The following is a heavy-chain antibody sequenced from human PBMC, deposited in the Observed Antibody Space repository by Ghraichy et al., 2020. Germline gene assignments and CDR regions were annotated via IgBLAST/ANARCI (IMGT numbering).Heavy chain of an antibody. CDR2: INPNSGGT. D-gene: IGHD1-1*01. V-gene: IGHV1-2*06. Sequence: ASVKVSCKASGYTFTGYYMHWVRQAPGQGLEWMGRINPNSGGTNYAQKFQGRVTMTRDTSISTAYMELSRLRSDDTAVYYCARAYRSTGMAKGYWGQGTLVTVSS. CDR1: GYTFTGYY. CDR3: ARAYRSTGMAKGY. J-gene: IGHJ4*02.